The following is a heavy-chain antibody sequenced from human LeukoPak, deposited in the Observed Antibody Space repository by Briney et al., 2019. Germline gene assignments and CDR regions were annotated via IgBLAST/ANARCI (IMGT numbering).Heavy chain of an antibody. J-gene: IGHJ6*04. Sequence: GASVKVSCKASGYTFTSYYMHWVRQAPGQGLEWMGWISAYNGNTNYAQKLQGRVTMTTDTSTSTAYMELRSLRSDDTAVYYCARDGCSSTSCYMDVWGKGTTVTVSS. CDR1: GYTFTSYY. CDR2: ISAYNGNT. D-gene: IGHD2-2*01. CDR3: ARDGCSSTSCYMDV. V-gene: IGHV1-18*04.